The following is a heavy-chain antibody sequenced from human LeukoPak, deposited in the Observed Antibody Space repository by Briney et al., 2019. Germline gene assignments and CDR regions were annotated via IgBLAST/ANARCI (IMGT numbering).Heavy chain of an antibody. D-gene: IGHD6-19*01. CDR2: ISAYNGNT. V-gene: IGHV1-18*01. CDR1: GFTFSSYG. J-gene: IGHJ6*03. Sequence: PGGSLRLSCAASGFTFSSYGISWVRQAPGQGLEWMGWISAYNGNTNYAQKVQGRVTMTTDTFTSTAYMELRSLRYDDTAVYYCARVLSYSRAWYTYYFMDVWGKGTTVTVSS. CDR3: ARVLSYSRAWYTYYFMDV.